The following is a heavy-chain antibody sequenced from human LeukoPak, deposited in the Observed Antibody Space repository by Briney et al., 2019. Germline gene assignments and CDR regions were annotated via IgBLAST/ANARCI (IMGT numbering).Heavy chain of an antibody. CDR3: ARYSGSRDAFDI. D-gene: IGHD1-26*01. Sequence: PGRSLRLSCAASGFTFSSYVMHWVRQAPGKGPEWVANINLDGSQKYYVDSLKGRFTISRDNAKNSLYLQMNSLRAEDTAVYYCARYSGSRDAFDIWGQGTMVTVSS. CDR2: INLDGSQK. V-gene: IGHV3-7*01. CDR1: GFTFSSYV. J-gene: IGHJ3*02.